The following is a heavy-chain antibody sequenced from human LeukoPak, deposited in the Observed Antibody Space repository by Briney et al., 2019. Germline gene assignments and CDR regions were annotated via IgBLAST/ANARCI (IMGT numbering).Heavy chain of an antibody. CDR1: GFSFSSYS. Sequence: PGGSLRLSCAASGFSFSSYSMNWVRQAPGKGLEWVSYISSSSSTIYYADSVKGRFTISRDNSKNTLYLQMNSLRAEDTAVYYCANPYGGNSHWGQGTLVTVSS. J-gene: IGHJ4*02. CDR3: ANPYGGNSH. D-gene: IGHD4-23*01. CDR2: ISSSSSTI. V-gene: IGHV3-48*01.